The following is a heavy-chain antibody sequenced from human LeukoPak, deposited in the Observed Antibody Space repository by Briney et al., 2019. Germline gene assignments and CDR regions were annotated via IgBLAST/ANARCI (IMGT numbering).Heavy chain of an antibody. CDR3: AKDRGLAHYFDY. V-gene: IGHV3-30*18. Sequence: GGSLRLSCAASGFSFSNYGMHWVRQAPGKGLEWVAVISENGSNKYYADSVKGRFTLSRDNSKNTLGLQMNSLRVEDTAVYFCAKDRGLAHYFDYWGQGTLVTVSS. CDR2: ISENGSNK. D-gene: IGHD3-10*01. CDR1: GFSFSNYG. J-gene: IGHJ4*02.